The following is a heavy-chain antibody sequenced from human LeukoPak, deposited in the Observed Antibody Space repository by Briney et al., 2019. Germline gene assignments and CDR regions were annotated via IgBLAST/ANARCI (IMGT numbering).Heavy chain of an antibody. Sequence: SEILSLTCTASGGSISSYYWSWIRQPAGKGLEWIGRIYTSGSTNYNPSLKSRVTMSVDTSKNQFSLKLSSVTAADTAVYYCARGKYGSGSFDHAFDIWGQGTMVTVSS. CDR3: ARGKYGSGSFDHAFDI. J-gene: IGHJ3*02. D-gene: IGHD3-10*01. CDR1: GGSISSYY. V-gene: IGHV4-4*07. CDR2: IYTSGST.